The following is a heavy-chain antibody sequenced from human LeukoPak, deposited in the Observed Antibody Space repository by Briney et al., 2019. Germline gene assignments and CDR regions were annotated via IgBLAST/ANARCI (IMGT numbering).Heavy chain of an antibody. Sequence: GGSLRLSCAASGFTFSSYAMHWVRQAPGKGLEWVAVISYDGSNKYYADSVKGRFTISRDNSKNTLYLQMNSLRAEDTAVYYCARDGTLAMDLVRRAFDIWGQGTMVTVSS. D-gene: IGHD3-10*01. CDR3: ARDGTLAMDLVRRAFDI. J-gene: IGHJ3*02. CDR1: GFTFSSYA. CDR2: ISYDGSNK. V-gene: IGHV3-30-3*01.